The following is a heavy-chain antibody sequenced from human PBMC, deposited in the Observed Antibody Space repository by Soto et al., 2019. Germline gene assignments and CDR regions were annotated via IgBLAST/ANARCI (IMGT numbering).Heavy chain of an antibody. J-gene: IGHJ4*02. D-gene: IGHD2-8*01. CDR2: IYHSGST. Sequence: QVRLQESGPGLVNPSVTLSLTCAVSGGSISSDNWWSWVRQPPGKGLEWIGDIYHSGSTNYDSSLRGRVTISIDKSKNQFSLKLNSVTAADTAVYYCAGTIHYWGQGTLVTVSS. CDR3: AGTIHY. CDR1: GGSISSDNW. V-gene: IGHV4-4*02.